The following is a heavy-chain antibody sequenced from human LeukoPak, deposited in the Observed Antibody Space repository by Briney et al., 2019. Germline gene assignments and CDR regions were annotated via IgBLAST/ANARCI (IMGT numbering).Heavy chain of an antibody. Sequence: ASVKVSCKASGYTFTGYYMHWVRQAPGQGLEWMGWINPNSGGTNYAQKFQGRVTMTRDTSSSTAYMELCRLTSDDTAVYYCAREKDTAVVNELDYWGQGTLVTVSS. J-gene: IGHJ4*02. CDR3: AREKDTAVVNELDY. CDR2: INPNSGGT. V-gene: IGHV1-2*02. CDR1: GYTFTGYY. D-gene: IGHD5-18*01.